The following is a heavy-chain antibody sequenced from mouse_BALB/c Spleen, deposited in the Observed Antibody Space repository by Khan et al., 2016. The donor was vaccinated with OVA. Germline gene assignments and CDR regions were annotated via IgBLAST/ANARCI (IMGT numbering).Heavy chain of an antibody. V-gene: IGHV1-4*01. CDR3: ARDRSDY. Sequence: QVQLQQSGAELAKPGASVKMSCTASGYTFTSYWMHWIKQRPGQGLEWIGYLNPTSGYTDYNQTFKDKATLTADKSSSTAYMQLSSLTSDDSAVYYCARDRSDYWGKGTALTVAS. J-gene: IGHJ2*01. CDR2: LNPTSGYT. CDR1: GYTFTSYW.